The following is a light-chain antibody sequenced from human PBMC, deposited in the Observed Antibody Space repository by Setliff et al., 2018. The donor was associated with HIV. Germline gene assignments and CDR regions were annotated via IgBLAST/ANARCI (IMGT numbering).Light chain of an antibody. CDR2: YDT. V-gene: IGLV3-21*04. CDR3: QVWDSSSDNWV. Sequence: SYALTQSPSVSVAPGKTARITCGGSNIGSKSVHWYQQKPGQAPVLVIFYDTDRPSGIPERFSASNSGNTATLTISRVEAGDEADYYCQVWDSSSDNWVFGGGTQLTVL. CDR1: NIGSKS. J-gene: IGLJ3*02.